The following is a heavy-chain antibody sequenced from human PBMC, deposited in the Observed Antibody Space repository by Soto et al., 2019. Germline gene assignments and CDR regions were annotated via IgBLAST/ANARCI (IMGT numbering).Heavy chain of an antibody. Sequence: VQLLESGGGLVQPGGSLRLSCAASGFTFSSYAMSWVRQAPGKGLEWIGEINHSGSTNYNPSLKSRVTISVDTSKNQVSLKLSSVTAADTAVYYCARGRDLTAGYFDYWGQGTLVTVSS. J-gene: IGHJ4*02. D-gene: IGHD5-18*01. CDR3: ARGRDLTAGYFDY. CDR2: INHSGST. CDR1: GFTFSSYA. V-gene: IGHV4-34*01.